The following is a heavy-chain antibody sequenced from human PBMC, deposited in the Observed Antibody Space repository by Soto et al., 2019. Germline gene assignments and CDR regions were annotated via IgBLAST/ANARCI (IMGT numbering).Heavy chain of an antibody. D-gene: IGHD4-17*01. V-gene: IGHV3-23*01. CDR1: GFGFSTHA. CDR2: ITNTGSTT. J-gene: IGHJ4*02. Sequence: EVQLLESGGALVQPGGSLRLSCAASGFGFSTHALSWVRQAPGKGLEWLSSITNTGSTTHYADSVKGRFTISRENSRNTLHLQMTNLRVDDTAVYYCAKGCVYGDTKHIAHWGQGTLVTVSS. CDR3: AKGCVYGDTKHIAH.